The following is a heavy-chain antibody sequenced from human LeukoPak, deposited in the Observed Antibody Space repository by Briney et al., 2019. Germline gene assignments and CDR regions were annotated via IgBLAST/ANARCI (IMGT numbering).Heavy chain of an antibody. CDR1: GFSFSAYW. V-gene: IGHV3-21*01. Sequence: GGSLRLSCAASGFSFSAYWMTWVRQAPGKGLEWVSSISSSSSYIYYADSVKGRFTISRDNAKNTLYLQMNSLRAEDTAVYYCARPYYYDSSGYYLDFWGQGALVTVSS. CDR2: ISSSSSYI. CDR3: ARPYYYDSSGYYLDF. J-gene: IGHJ4*02. D-gene: IGHD3-22*01.